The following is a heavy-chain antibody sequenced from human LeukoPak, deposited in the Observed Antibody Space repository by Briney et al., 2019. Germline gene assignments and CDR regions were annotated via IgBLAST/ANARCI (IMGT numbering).Heavy chain of an antibody. J-gene: IGHJ4*02. CDR2: TSSDGKIK. D-gene: IGHD3-10*01. Sequence: GGSLRLSCAASGFTFSSYGLHWVRQAPGKGLEWVAVTSSDGKIKYYADSVEGRFTISRDNSKNTLYLQMDSLRAEDTALYYCAKKGASGMNRQADNWGQGTMSPSPQ. CDR1: GFTFSSYG. V-gene: IGHV3-30*18. CDR3: AKKGASGMNRQADN.